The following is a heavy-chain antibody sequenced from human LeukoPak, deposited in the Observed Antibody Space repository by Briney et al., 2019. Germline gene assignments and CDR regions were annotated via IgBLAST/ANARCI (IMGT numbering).Heavy chain of an antibody. CDR3: TRYSGRTDY. J-gene: IGHJ4*02. Sequence: PGGSLRLSCTSSGFTFGTYAVSWFRQAPGKGLEWVAFIRSKTFGGTTEYAASVKGRFTISRDDSKSIAYLQMNSLKTEDTAVYYCTRYSGRTDYWGQGTLVCVSS. CDR1: GFTFGTYA. D-gene: IGHD5-18*01. V-gene: IGHV3-49*03. CDR2: IRSKTFGGTT.